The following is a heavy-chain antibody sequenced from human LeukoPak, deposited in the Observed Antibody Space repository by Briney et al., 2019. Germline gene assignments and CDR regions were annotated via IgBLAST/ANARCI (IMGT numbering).Heavy chain of an antibody. CDR2: ISSSGGST. CDR3: AKSSLLEWLSRQSWFDP. V-gene: IGHV3-23*01. CDR1: GFTFYNSA. D-gene: IGHD3-3*01. J-gene: IGHJ5*02. Sequence: GGSLRLSCAASGFTFYNSAMTWVRQAPGKGPEWVSSISSSGGSTYYADSVKGRFTISRDNSKNTVYLQMNSLRAEDTAVFYCAKSSLLEWLSRQSWFDPWGQGTLVTVSS.